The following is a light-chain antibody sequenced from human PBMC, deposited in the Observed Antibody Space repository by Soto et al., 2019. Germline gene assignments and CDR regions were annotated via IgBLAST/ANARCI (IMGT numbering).Light chain of an antibody. V-gene: IGKV3-11*01. Sequence: EIVLTQSPGTLSFSSGESATLTCMASQSISSLLGWYQQKPGRAPRLLIPDVSNRATGIPARFSGSGSGTDFTLTISSLESEDFAVYYCHQRRQWPLTFGGGTKVDI. CDR2: DVS. CDR3: HQRRQWPLT. CDR1: QSISSL. J-gene: IGKJ4*01.